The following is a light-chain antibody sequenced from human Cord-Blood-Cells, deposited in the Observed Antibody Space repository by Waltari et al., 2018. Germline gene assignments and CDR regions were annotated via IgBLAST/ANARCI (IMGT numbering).Light chain of an antibody. CDR2: AAS. CDR1: QSISSY. J-gene: IGKJ3*01. Sequence: DIQMTQSPSSLSASVGDRVTITCRANQSISSYLNWYQQKPGKAPKLLIYAASSLQSGVLSRFSGSGSGTDFTLTISSLQPEYFSTYYCQQSYSTQFTFGPGTKVDIK. V-gene: IGKV1-39*01. CDR3: QQSYSTQFT.